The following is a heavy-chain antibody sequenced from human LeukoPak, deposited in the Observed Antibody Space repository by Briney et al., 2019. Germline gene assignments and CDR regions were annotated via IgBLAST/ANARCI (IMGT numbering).Heavy chain of an antibody. D-gene: IGHD3-9*01. V-gene: IGHV1-2*02. CDR2: INPNSGGT. Sequence: GASVKVSFKASGYTFTGYYMHWVRQAPGQGLEWMGWINPNSGGTNYAQKFQGRVTMTRDTSISTAYMELSRLRSDDTAVYYCARVPILRYFDWLYGMDVWGQGTTVTVSS. CDR1: GYTFTGYY. CDR3: ARVPILRYFDWLYGMDV. J-gene: IGHJ6*02.